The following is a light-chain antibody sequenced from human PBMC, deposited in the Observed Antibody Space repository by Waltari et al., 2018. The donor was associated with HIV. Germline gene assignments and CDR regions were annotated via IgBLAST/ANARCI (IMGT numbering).Light chain of an antibody. CDR3: HVWDRGSDHQV. V-gene: IGLV3-21*02. CDR2: NGS. Sequence: SYVLTQPPSVSVAPGQTARITCGGNNIGSKRVHWYQQKPGQAPVLVVYNGSDRPSGIPERFAGSNSGNTATLTITRVEAGDEADYYCHVWDRGSDHQVFGTGTKVTVL. J-gene: IGLJ1*01. CDR1: NIGSKR.